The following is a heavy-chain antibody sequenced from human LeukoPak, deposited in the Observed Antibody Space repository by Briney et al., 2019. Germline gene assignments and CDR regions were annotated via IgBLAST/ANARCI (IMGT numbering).Heavy chain of an antibody. V-gene: IGHV3-23*01. CDR1: GFSFNNFG. CDR2: ISGTGGST. D-gene: IGHD3-22*01. CDR3: AKSSYYDSSGFYREYYFDY. J-gene: IGHJ4*02. Sequence: GGSLRLSCVASGFSFNNFGMTWVRQAPGRGLEWVSSISGTGGSTHYADSVKGRFTISRDNSKNTLYLQMNSLRAGDAAVYYCAKSSYYDSSGFYREYYFDYWGQGTLVPVSS.